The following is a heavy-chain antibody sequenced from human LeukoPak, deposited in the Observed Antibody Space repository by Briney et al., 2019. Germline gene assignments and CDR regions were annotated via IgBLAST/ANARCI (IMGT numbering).Heavy chain of an antibody. J-gene: IGHJ4*02. D-gene: IGHD4-23*01. CDR3: AKAPYGGNFFDY. CDR1: GFTFSSYW. V-gene: IGHV3-74*01. CDR2: IKSDGSST. Sequence: QPGGSLRLSCAASGFTFSSYWMHWVRQAPGKGLVWVSRIKSDGSSTSYADSVKGRFTLSRDNAKNTLYLQMNSLRAEDTAVYYCAKAPYGGNFFDYWGQGTLVTVSS.